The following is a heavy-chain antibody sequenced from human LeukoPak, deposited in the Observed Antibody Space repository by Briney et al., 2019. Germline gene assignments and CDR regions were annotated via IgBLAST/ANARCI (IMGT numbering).Heavy chain of an antibody. CDR1: GFTFSNYW. J-gene: IGHJ4*02. V-gene: IGHV3-74*01. D-gene: IGHD3-16*01. CDR2: INSDGINT. CDR3: ARNWDYFDY. Sequence: GGSLRLSCAASGFTFSNYWMHWVRQAPGKGLVWVSRINSDGINTSYADSVKGRFTISRDNAKNSLYLQMNSLRAEDTAMYYCARNWDYFDYWGQGTLVTVSS.